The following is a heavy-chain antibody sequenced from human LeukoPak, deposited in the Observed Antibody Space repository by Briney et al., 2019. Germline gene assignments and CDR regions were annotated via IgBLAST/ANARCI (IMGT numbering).Heavy chain of an antibody. CDR2: IKKDGSEK. Sequence: PGGSLRLSCAASGFTFSSYWMSWVRQAPGKGLEWVANIKKDGSEKYYVDSVKGRFTISRDNAKTSLYLQMNSLRAEDTALYYCARDPYDSSGYRTYYFDYWGQGTLVTVSS. D-gene: IGHD3-22*01. CDR3: ARDPYDSSGYRTYYFDY. J-gene: IGHJ4*02. V-gene: IGHV3-7*03. CDR1: GFTFSSYW.